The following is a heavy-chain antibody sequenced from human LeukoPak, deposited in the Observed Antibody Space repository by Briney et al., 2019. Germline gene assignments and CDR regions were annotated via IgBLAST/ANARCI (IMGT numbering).Heavy chain of an antibody. Sequence: GASVKVSCKASGYTFTSYGISWVRQAPGQGLEWMGWISAYNGNTIYAQKLQGRVTMTTDTSTSTAYMELRSLRSDDTAVYYCARADLYGNPYYFDYWGQGTLVTVSS. J-gene: IGHJ4*02. CDR1: GYTFTSYG. CDR2: ISAYNGNT. D-gene: IGHD2-8*01. V-gene: IGHV1-18*01. CDR3: ARADLYGNPYYFDY.